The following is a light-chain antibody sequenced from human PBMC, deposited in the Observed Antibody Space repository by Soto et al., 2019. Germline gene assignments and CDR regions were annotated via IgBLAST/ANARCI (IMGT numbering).Light chain of an antibody. Sequence: EIVMTQSPATLSVSPGERATLSCRASQSVSSTLAWYQQKPGQAPRLLIYGASTRATGIPTRISGSGSGTEFTLTISSLQSEDFAVYYCQQYNNWPLTYGQGTKLEIK. CDR1: QSVSST. V-gene: IGKV3-15*01. CDR3: QQYNNWPLT. J-gene: IGKJ2*01. CDR2: GAS.